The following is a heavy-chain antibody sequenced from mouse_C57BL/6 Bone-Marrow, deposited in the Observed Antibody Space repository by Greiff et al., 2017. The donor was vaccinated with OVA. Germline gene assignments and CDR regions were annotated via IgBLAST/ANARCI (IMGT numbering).Heavy chain of an antibody. Sequence: QVQLKQPGAELVKPGASVKMSCKASGYTFTSYWITWVKQRPGQGLEWIGDIYPGSGSTNYNEKFKSKATLTVDTSSSTAYMQLSSLTSEYSAVYYCASLQLRLLAMDYWGQGTSVTVSS. CDR3: ASLQLRLLAMDY. J-gene: IGHJ4*01. CDR1: GYTFTSYW. V-gene: IGHV1-55*01. CDR2: IYPGSGST. D-gene: IGHD3-2*02.